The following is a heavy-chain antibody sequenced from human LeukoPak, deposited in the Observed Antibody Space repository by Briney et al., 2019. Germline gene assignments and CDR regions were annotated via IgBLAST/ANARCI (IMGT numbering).Heavy chain of an antibody. Sequence: PGGSLRLSCATSGFTFSSYTMNWVRQAPGKGLEWISSILSDSGTTIHYADSVRGRFTISRDNAKNSLFLQMNSLRVEVTAVYFCVRGTSHPVWGQGTTVTVSS. J-gene: IGHJ3*01. D-gene: IGHD1-14*01. CDR3: VRGTSHPV. CDR2: ILSDSGTTI. V-gene: IGHV3-48*04. CDR1: GFTFSSYT.